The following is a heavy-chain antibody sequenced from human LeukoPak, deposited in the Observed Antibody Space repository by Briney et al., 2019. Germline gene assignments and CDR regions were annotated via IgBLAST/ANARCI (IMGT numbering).Heavy chain of an antibody. Sequence: PGGSLRLSCAASGFTVSNDYMAWVRQAPGGGLEWVSLIYGDGTTFYTDSVKGRFTISRDNFKNPLYLQMSSLRPEDTALYYCARDRAGAQSWVALDPWGQGTLVTVSS. J-gene: IGHJ5*02. CDR1: GFTVSNDY. CDR3: ARDRAGAQSWVALDP. V-gene: IGHV3-66*02. D-gene: IGHD3-10*01. CDR2: IYGDGTT.